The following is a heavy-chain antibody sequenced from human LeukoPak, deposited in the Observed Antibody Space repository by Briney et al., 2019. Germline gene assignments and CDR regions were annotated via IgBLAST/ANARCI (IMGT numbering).Heavy chain of an antibody. CDR3: ARDLYSNPTGVDF. J-gene: IGHJ4*02. CDR1: GYSISSGYF. Sequence: SETLSLTCTVSGYSISSGYFWAWIRQPPGKGLEWIGSIYHSGIIYYNPSLKSRVTNSLDTSKNQFSLILTSVTAADTAVYYCARDLYSNPTGVDFWGQGTLVTVSS. CDR2: IYHSGII. V-gene: IGHV4-38-2*02. D-gene: IGHD4-11*01.